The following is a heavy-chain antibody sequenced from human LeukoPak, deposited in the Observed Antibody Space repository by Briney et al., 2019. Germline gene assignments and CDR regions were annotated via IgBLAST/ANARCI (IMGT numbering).Heavy chain of an antibody. CDR1: GGSFSGYY. J-gene: IGHJ4*02. CDR2: IYYSGST. Sequence: SETLSLTCAVYGGSFSGYYWSWIRQPPGKGLEWIGYIYYSGSTNYNPSLKSRVTISVDTSKNQFSLKLSSVTAADTAVYYCARDGGLGFPAFDYWGQGTLVTVSS. V-gene: IGHV4-59*01. D-gene: IGHD3/OR15-3a*01. CDR3: ARDGGLGFPAFDY.